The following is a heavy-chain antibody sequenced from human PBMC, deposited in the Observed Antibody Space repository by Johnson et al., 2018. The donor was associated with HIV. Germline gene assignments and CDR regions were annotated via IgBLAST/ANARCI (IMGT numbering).Heavy chain of an antibody. Sequence: QVQLVESGGGVVQPGRSLRLSCAASGFTFSSYSVHWVRQAPGKGLEWVAVISYDGSNKYYADSVKGRFTISRDNSKNTLYLQMNSLRAEDTAVYYCARDRGGIAEQSGAFDIWGQGTMVTVSS. D-gene: IGHD6-13*01. CDR1: GFTFSSYS. CDR2: ISYDGSNK. CDR3: ARDRGGIAEQSGAFDI. J-gene: IGHJ3*02. V-gene: IGHV3-30*04.